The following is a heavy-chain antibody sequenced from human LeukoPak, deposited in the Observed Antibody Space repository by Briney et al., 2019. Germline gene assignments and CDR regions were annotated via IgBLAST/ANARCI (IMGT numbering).Heavy chain of an antibody. D-gene: IGHD4-23*01. V-gene: IGHV4-31*03. CDR3: AGRLRWGGGIDY. CDR1: GGSISSGGYY. J-gene: IGHJ4*02. Sequence: PSQTLSLTCTVSGGSISSGGYYWSWIRQHPGKGLEWIGYIYYSGSTYYNPSLKSRVTISVDTSKNQFSLKLSSVTAADTAGYYWAGRLRWGGGIDYWGQGTLVTVSS. CDR2: IYYSGST.